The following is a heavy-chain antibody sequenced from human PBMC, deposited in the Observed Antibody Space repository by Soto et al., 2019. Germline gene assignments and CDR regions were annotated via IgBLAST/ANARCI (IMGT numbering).Heavy chain of an antibody. Sequence: QVQLVESGGGVVHPGRSLRLSCAASGFTFSSYAMHWVRQAPGKGLEWVAVISYDGSNKYYADSVKGRFTISRDNSKNTLYLQMNSLRAEDTAVYYCADDYGDTGGDYWGQGTLVTVSS. J-gene: IGHJ4*02. CDR2: ISYDGSNK. V-gene: IGHV3-30-3*01. CDR3: ADDYGDTGGDY. CDR1: GFTFSSYA. D-gene: IGHD4-17*01.